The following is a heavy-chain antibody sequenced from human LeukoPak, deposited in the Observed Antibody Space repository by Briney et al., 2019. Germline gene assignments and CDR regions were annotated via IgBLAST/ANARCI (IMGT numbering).Heavy chain of an antibody. V-gene: IGHV4-59*01. CDR2: IHYSGST. Sequence: SETLSLTCTVSGGSMSRYYWSWIRQPPGRGLEWIGYIHYSGSTNYNPSLKSRITISVDTSKNQFSLNLTSVTDADTAVYYCARGNRGAFYGMDVRGQGTTVTVSS. J-gene: IGHJ6*02. D-gene: IGHD1-26*01. CDR1: GGSMSRYY. CDR3: ARGNRGAFYGMDV.